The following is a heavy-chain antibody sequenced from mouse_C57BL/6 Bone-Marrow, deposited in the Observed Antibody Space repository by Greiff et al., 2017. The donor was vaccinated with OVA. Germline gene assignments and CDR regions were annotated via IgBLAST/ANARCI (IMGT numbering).Heavy chain of an antibody. J-gene: IGHJ3*01. Sequence: VKLVESGPGLVQPSQSLSITCTVSGFSLTSYGVHWVRQSPGKGLEWLGVIWRGGSTDYNAAFMSRLSITKANSKSQVFFKMNSLQADDTAIYYCAKRGIYYDYAFAYWGQGTLVTVSA. CDR3: AKRGIYYDYAFAY. D-gene: IGHD2-4*01. CDR1: GFSLTSYG. CDR2: IWRGGST. V-gene: IGHV2-5*01.